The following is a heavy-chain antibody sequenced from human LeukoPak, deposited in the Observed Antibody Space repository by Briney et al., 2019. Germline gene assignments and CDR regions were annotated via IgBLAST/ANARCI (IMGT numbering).Heavy chain of an antibody. CDR2: INPNSGGT. D-gene: IGHD3-10*01. J-gene: IGHJ4*02. V-gene: IGHV1-2*02. CDR1: GYTFTGYY. CDR3: ARDSGYYYGSGSYGPPDY. Sequence: ASVKVSCKASGYTFTGYYMHWVRQAPGQGLEWMGWINPNSGGTNYAQKFQGRVTMTRDTSISTAYMELSRLRSDDTAVCYCARDSGYYYGSGSYGPPDYWGQGTLVTVSS.